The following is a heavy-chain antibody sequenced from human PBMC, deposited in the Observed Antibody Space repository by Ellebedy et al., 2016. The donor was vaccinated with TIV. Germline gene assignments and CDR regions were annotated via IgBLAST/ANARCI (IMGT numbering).Heavy chain of an antibody. V-gene: IGHV4-59*12. Sequence: SETLSLTCTVSGGSISSYHWTWFRQPPGKGLEWIGNFYYSGTTNYNPSLKSRVSISVDTSKNQFSLRLTSVTAADTAIFYCARGLVSGRALDYWGQGTLVTVSS. D-gene: IGHD2-15*01. J-gene: IGHJ4*02. CDR2: FYYSGTT. CDR1: GGSISSYH. CDR3: ARGLVSGRALDY.